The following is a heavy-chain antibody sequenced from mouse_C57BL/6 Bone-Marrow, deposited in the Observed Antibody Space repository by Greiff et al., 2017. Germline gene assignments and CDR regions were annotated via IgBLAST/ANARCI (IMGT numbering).Heavy chain of an antibody. CDR3: ARRGSSHWYFDV. Sequence: EVMLVESGGDLVKPGGSLKLSCAASGFTFSSYGMSWVRQTPDKRLEWVATISSGGSYTYYPDSVKGRFTISRDNAKNTLYLQMSSLKSEDTAMYYCARRGSSHWYFDVWGTGTTVTVSS. CDR2: ISSGGSYT. D-gene: IGHD1-1*01. CDR1: GFTFSSYG. J-gene: IGHJ1*03. V-gene: IGHV5-6*02.